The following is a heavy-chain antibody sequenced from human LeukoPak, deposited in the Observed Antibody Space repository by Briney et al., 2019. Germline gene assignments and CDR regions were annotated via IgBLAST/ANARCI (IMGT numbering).Heavy chain of an antibody. J-gene: IGHJ4*02. V-gene: IGHV4-39*01. CDR3: ARGNYDYVWGGIDY. CDR2: IYYSGST. Sequence: SETLSLTCTVSGGSISSTTYYWGWIRQPPGKGLEWIASIYYSGSTYYNPSLKSRVTISVDTSKNQFSLKLTSVTAADTAVYYCARGNYDYVWGGIDYWGQGTLVTVSS. CDR1: GGSISSTTYY. D-gene: IGHD3-16*01.